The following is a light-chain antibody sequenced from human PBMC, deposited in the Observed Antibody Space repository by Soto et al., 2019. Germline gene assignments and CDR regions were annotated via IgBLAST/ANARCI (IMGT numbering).Light chain of an antibody. Sequence: EIVLTQSPGTLSLSPGERATLSCRASQSVSGYYIAWYQQKPGQAPRLLIYSASIRTTGIPDRFCGSGSGRDYTLTITRLAPQDFAVYYCQHYGDFGRGTQVEIK. CDR1: QSVSGYY. V-gene: IGKV3-20*01. CDR3: QHYGD. J-gene: IGKJ4*01. CDR2: SAS.